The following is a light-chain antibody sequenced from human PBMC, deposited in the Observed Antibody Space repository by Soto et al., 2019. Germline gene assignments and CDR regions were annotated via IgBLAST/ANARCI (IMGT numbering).Light chain of an antibody. Sequence: QSALTQPASVSGSPGQSITISCTGTSSDVGGYNYVSWYQQHPGQAPKLMIYDVSNRPSGVSNRFSGSKSGNTASLTISGLQAEDEADYYCSSYTSSSTPGVFGSGTKLTVL. CDR2: DVS. V-gene: IGLV2-14*01. CDR3: SSYTSSSTPGV. CDR1: SSDVGGYNY. J-gene: IGLJ1*01.